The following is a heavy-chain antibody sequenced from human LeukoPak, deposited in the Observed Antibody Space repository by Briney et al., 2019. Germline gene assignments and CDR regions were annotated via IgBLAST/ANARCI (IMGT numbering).Heavy chain of an antibody. V-gene: IGHV3-15*01. Sequence: GGSLRLSCAASGFTFSNAWMNWVRQAPGKGLEWVGRIKSRTDGGTTDYAAPVKGRFTISRDDSKNTLYLQMNSLRAEDTAVYYCARETRVRWTDYWGQGILVTVSS. D-gene: IGHD5-24*01. CDR2: IKSRTDGGTT. CDR1: GFTFSNAW. CDR3: ARETRVRWTDY. J-gene: IGHJ4*02.